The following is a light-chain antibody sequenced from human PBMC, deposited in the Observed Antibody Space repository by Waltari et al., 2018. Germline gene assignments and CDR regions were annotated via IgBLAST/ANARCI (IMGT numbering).Light chain of an antibody. CDR1: GLRTFY. Sequence: SSEMTQEPAVSVALGQTVRITCQGGGLRTFYANWYQQKPGQAPPLGIYDETHRPSGIPDRFSGSRSGPTASLTISGAQAEDEADYYCNTRDISGDHLVFGSGTKVTVL. J-gene: IGLJ1*01. CDR2: DET. V-gene: IGLV3-19*01. CDR3: NTRDISGDHLV.